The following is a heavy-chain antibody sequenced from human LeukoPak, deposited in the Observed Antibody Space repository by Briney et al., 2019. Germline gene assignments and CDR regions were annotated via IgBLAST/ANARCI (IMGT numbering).Heavy chain of an antibody. D-gene: IGHD2-2*01. Sequence: PGGSLRLSCATSGFTFRSHVMSWVRQAPGKGLEWVSTMSYDGDFVYYGGAVKGRFTASRDNSKDTMYLQMNNLRVDDSARYYCARRTIEVPGTDFRGQGALVTVSS. CDR3: ARRTIEVPGTDF. CDR1: GFTFRSHV. V-gene: IGHV3-23*01. J-gene: IGHJ4*02. CDR2: MSYDGDFV.